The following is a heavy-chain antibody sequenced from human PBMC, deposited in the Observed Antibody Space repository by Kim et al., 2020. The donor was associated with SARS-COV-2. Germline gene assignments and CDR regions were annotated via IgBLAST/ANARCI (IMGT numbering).Heavy chain of an antibody. D-gene: IGHD1-20*01. Sequence: GGSLRLSCAASKFTFNTYGMHWVRQAPGEGLEWVAVIWYDGSNKYYADSVKGRFTISRDNSRNTLYLQMNSLRAEDTAVYYCARDSNNIGGAFDLWGQGTMVTVSS. CDR2: IWYDGSNK. CDR3: ARDSNNIGGAFDL. V-gene: IGHV3-33*01. J-gene: IGHJ3*01. CDR1: KFTFNTYG.